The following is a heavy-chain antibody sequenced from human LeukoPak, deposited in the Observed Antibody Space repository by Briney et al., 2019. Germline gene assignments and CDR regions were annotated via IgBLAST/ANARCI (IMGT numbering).Heavy chain of an antibody. CDR1: GDSISTYY. D-gene: IGHD5-12*01. Sequence: SETLSLTCSVSGDSISTYYWSWIRQPPGKALEWIGYVYYSGSTDYNPSLKSRVTISVDTSKNQFSLSLTSVTAADTAVYYCSASKQIWLRGLFDYWGQGTLVTVSS. V-gene: IGHV4-59*01. CDR3: SASKQIWLRGLFDY. CDR2: VYYSGST. J-gene: IGHJ4*02.